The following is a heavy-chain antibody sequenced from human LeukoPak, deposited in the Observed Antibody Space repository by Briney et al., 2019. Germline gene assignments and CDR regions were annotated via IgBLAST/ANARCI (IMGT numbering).Heavy chain of an antibody. CDR1: GFTFDDYA. D-gene: IGHD6-13*01. CDR2: ISWNSGSI. J-gene: IGHJ2*01. Sequence: GRSLRLSCAASGFTFDDYAMHWVRQAPGKGLEWVSGISWNSGSIGYADSVKGRFTISRDNAKNPLYLQMNSLRAEDTALYYCAKDIAAAGTGWYFDLWGRGTLATVSS. CDR3: AKDIAAAGTGWYFDL. V-gene: IGHV3-9*01.